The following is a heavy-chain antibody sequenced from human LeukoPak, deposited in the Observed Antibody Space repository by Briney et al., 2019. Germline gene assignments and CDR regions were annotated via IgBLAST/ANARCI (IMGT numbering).Heavy chain of an antibody. CDR1: GFTFSSYG. J-gene: IGHJ4*02. V-gene: IGHV3-23*01. CDR2: ISGSGGTT. Sequence: GGSLRLSCAASGFTFSSYGMNWVRQAPGKGLEWVSGISGSGGTTYYADSVKGRFTISRDNSMNSLSLQVSSLRAEDTAVYYCAKTNGYYSDWGQGTLVTVSS. CDR3: AKTNGYYSD. D-gene: IGHD3-22*01.